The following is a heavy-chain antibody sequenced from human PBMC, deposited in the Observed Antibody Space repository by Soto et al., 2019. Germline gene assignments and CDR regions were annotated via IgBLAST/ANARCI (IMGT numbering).Heavy chain of an antibody. CDR2: IYYSGST. CDR3: ASRLRIVTAGTEDYYYYGMDV. D-gene: IGHD2-2*01. J-gene: IGHJ6*02. Sequence: SETLSLTCTVSGGSISSYYWSWIRQPPGKGLEWIGYIYYSGSTNYNPSLKSRVSISVDTSKNQFSLKLNSVTAADTAVYFCASRLRIVTAGTEDYYYYGMDVWGRGTTVTVSS. V-gene: IGHV4-59*01. CDR1: GGSISSYY.